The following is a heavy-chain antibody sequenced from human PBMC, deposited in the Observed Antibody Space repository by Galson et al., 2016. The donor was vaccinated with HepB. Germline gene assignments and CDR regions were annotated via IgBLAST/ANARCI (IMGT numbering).Heavy chain of an antibody. D-gene: IGHD3-22*01. Sequence: VQVSCKASGGTSRRYVISWVRQAPGQGLEWMGGIIPIFGTAHYAGKFQGRVTFIADESTSTAYMELSSLRSEDTAVYYCGWETSGYYYRGYYYYYGLDVWGQGTTVTVSS. CDR2: IIPIFGTA. CDR3: GWETSGYYYRGYYYYYGLDV. CDR1: GGTSRRYV. V-gene: IGHV1-69*13. J-gene: IGHJ6*02.